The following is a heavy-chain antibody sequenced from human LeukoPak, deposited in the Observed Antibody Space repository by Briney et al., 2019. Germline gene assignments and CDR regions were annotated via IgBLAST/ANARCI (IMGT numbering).Heavy chain of an antibody. Sequence: PGGSLRLSCAASGFTFSSYSMNWVRQAPGKGLEWVSSINSGSSYIYYADSVKGRFTVTRDNAKNSLYLQMNSLRAEDTAVYYCARDPDGGNSGAHYYYGMDVWGQGTTVTVSS. D-gene: IGHD4-23*01. CDR1: GFTFSSYS. CDR2: INSGSSYI. CDR3: ARDPDGGNSGAHYYYGMDV. V-gene: IGHV3-21*01. J-gene: IGHJ6*02.